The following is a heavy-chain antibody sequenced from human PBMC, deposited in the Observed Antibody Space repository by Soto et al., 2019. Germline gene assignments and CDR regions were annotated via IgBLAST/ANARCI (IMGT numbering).Heavy chain of an antibody. V-gene: IGHV3-23*01. CDR3: AKDTLLPMTAIVMAFDY. CDR1: GFTFSSYA. Sequence: GGSLRLSCAVSGFTFSSYAMSWVRQAPGKGLEWVSTITHSGGRTYYADSVKGRFTISRDNSKNTLYLQMNSLRAEDTAVYYCAKDTLLPMTAIVMAFDYWGQRPLFTFSS. D-gene: IGHD2-21*02. J-gene: IGHJ4*02. CDR2: ITHSGGRT.